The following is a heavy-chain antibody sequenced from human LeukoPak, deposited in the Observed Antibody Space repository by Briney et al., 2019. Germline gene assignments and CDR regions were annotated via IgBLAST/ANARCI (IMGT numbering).Heavy chain of an antibody. D-gene: IGHD3-16*01. V-gene: IGHV4-59*13. CDR2: IHYSGST. CDR1: GGSISDYY. Sequence: SETLSLTCTVSGGSISDYYWSWIRQPPGKGLEWIGSIHYSGSTNYNPSLKSRVTISVDTSRNQFSLKLTSMTAADTAVYYCARGFGAVNRGPSFDYWGQGTLVTVSS. CDR3: ARGFGAVNRGPSFDY. J-gene: IGHJ4*02.